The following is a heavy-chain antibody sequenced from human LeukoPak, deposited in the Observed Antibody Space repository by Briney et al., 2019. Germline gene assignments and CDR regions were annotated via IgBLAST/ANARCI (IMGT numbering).Heavy chain of an antibody. D-gene: IGHD1-26*01. CDR2: IYSGGST. Sequence: GGSLRLSCAASGFTFSSYWMSWVRQAPGKGLEWVSVIYSGGSTYYADSVKGRFTISRDNSKNTLYLQLNSLRVEDTAVYYCAKNRGAGSHYYYHMNVWGKGTTVTVSS. J-gene: IGHJ6*03. V-gene: IGHV3-23*03. CDR3: AKNRGAGSHYYYHMNV. CDR1: GFTFSSYW.